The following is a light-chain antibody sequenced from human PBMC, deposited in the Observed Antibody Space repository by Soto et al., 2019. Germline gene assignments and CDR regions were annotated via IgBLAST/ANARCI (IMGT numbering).Light chain of an antibody. V-gene: IGLV3-21*02. J-gene: IGLJ1*01. Sequence: SSELTQPPGLSVAAGQTATVSCGGNNVGSKSVHWYQQKPGQAPVLVVYDDSDRPSGIPERFSGSNSGNTATLTISRVEAGDEADYYCQVWDTSSDQGVFGTGTKVTVL. CDR2: DDS. CDR3: QVWDTSSDQGV. CDR1: NVGSKS.